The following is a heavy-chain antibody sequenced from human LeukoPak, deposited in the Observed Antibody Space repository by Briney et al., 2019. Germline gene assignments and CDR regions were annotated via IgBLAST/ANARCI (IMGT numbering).Heavy chain of an antibody. Sequence: SQTLSLTCTVSGGSISSGGYYWSWIRQHPGQGLEWIGYIYYSGSTYYNPSLKSRVTISVDTSKNQFSLKLSSVTAADTAVYYCARVLPREGGAHAFDIWGQGTMVTVSS. D-gene: IGHD2-21*01. J-gene: IGHJ3*02. CDR2: IYYSGST. CDR3: ARVLPREGGAHAFDI. CDR1: GGSISSGGYY. V-gene: IGHV4-31*03.